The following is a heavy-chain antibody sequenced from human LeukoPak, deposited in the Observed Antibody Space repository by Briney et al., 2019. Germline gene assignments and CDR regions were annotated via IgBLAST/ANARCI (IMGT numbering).Heavy chain of an antibody. CDR1: GYTFTSYG. D-gene: IGHD2-21*02. CDR2: ISAYNGNT. Sequence: ASVNVSCKASGYTFTSYGISWVRQATGRGLEWMGWISAYNGNTNYAQKLQGRVTMTTDTSTSTAYMELRSLRSDDTAVYYCARDGAFVVVTAIRDYWGQGTLVTVSS. V-gene: IGHV1-18*01. CDR3: ARDGAFVVVTAIRDY. J-gene: IGHJ4*02.